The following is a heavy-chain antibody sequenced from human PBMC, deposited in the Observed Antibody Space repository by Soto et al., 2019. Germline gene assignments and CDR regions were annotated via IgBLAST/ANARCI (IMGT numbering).Heavy chain of an antibody. J-gene: IGHJ4*02. CDR3: AKGGSNSPFDY. V-gene: IGHV3-23*01. D-gene: IGHD1-26*01. CDR1: GFTFSSYA. Sequence: GGSLRLSCAASGFTFSSYAMSWVRQAPGKGLEWVSAISGSGGSTYYTDSVKGRITISRDNSKNTLYLQMNSLRAEDTAVYYCAKGGSNSPFDYWGQGTLVTVSS. CDR2: ISGSGGST.